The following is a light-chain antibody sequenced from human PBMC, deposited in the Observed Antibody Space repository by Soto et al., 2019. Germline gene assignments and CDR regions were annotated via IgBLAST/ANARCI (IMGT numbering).Light chain of an antibody. CDR1: NSDVGIYNL. V-gene: IGLV2-23*01. CDR2: EGT. J-gene: IGLJ2*01. CDR3: CSYTSNTVV. Sequence: QLVLTQPASVSGSPGQSITVSCTGINSDVGIYNLVSWYQHHPGKAPKLVIYEGTKRPSGVSSRFSGSKSGNTASLTISGLQAEDEGDYYCCSYTSNTVVFGGGTKVTVL.